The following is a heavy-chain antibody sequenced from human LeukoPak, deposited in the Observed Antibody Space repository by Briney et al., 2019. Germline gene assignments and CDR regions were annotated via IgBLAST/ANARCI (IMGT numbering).Heavy chain of an antibody. J-gene: IGHJ6*03. V-gene: IGHV1-18*04. D-gene: IGHD4-17*01. CDR1: GYTFTSYG. CDR3: AKTTVTSEEYYYYMDV. Sequence: ASVKVSRKTSGYTFTSYGISWVRQAPGQGLERMGWIVTYNGNTNYAQKFQGRVTLSTDTSTNTAYMELRGLRSDDTALDYCAKTTVTSEEYYYYMDVWDKGTTVTVSS. CDR2: IVTYNGNT.